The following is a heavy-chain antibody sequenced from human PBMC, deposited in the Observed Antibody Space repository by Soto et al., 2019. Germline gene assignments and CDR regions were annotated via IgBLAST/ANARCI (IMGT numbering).Heavy chain of an antibody. V-gene: IGHV4-59*01. Sequence: SETLSLTCTISGGSISSYYWSWLRQPPGKGLEWIGYIYYSGSTNYNPSLKSRVTISVDTSKNQFSLKLSSVTAADTAVYYCARDTPYYYGSGSIGWYYYMDVWGKGTTVTVSS. J-gene: IGHJ6*03. CDR1: GGSISSYY. D-gene: IGHD3-10*01. CDR3: ARDTPYYYGSGSIGWYYYMDV. CDR2: IYYSGST.